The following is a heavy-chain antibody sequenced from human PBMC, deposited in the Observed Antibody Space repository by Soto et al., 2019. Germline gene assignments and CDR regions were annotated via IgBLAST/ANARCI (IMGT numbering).Heavy chain of an antibody. V-gene: IGHV4-34*01. J-gene: IGHJ4*02. CDR3: ARDQSDYYDSSGYYVRRLDY. Sequence: SETLSLTCAVYGGSFSGYYWSWIRQPPGKGLEWIGEINHSGSTNYNPSLKSRVTISVDTSKNQFSLKLSSVTAADTAVYYCARDQSDYYDSSGYYVRRLDYWGQGNLVTVSS. CDR1: GGSFSGYY. D-gene: IGHD3-22*01. CDR2: INHSGST.